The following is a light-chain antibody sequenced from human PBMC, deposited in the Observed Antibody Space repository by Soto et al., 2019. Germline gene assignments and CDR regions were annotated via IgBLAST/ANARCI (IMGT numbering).Light chain of an antibody. Sequence: DIQMTQSPSTLSASVGDRVTITCRASQSISSWLAWYQQKPGKXPKLLIYDASSLESGVPSRFSGSGSGTEFTLTISGLQPDDFATYYCQQYKDSMWTFGQGTKVDIK. V-gene: IGKV1-5*01. CDR3: QQYKDSMWT. CDR2: DAS. J-gene: IGKJ1*01. CDR1: QSISSW.